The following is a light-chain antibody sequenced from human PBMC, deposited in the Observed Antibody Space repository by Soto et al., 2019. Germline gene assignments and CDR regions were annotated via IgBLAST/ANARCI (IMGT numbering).Light chain of an antibody. Sequence: QSALTQPASVSGSPGQSITVSCTGASSDVVSYSLVSWYQQHPGKAPKLMIYEGSKRPSGVSNRFSGSKSGNTASLTISGLQAEDEADYYCCSYAAGSTVVFGGGTKVTVL. CDR1: SSDVVSYSL. J-gene: IGLJ2*01. CDR3: CSYAAGSTVV. CDR2: EGS. V-gene: IGLV2-23*01.